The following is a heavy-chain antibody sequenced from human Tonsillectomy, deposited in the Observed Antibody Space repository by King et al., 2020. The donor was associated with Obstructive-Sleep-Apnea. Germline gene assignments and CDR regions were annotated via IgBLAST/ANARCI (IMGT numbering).Heavy chain of an antibody. CDR2: IYYSGST. Sequence: QLQESGPGLVKPSETLSLTCSVSGGSITGYYWSWIRQPPGKGLEWIGYIYYSGSTNYNPSLKSRVTISVDTSTKQFSLRLSSVTAADTAVYYCARQPDYGDYGIDYWGQGTLVTVSS. V-gene: IGHV4-59*01. CDR1: GGSITGYY. CDR3: ARQPDYGDYGIDY. D-gene: IGHD4-17*01. J-gene: IGHJ4*02.